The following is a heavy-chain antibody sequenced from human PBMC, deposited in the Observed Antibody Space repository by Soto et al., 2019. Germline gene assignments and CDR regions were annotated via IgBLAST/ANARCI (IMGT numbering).Heavy chain of an antibody. Sequence: QVQLVQSGAEVKKPGSSVKVSCKASGGTFSSYAISWVRQAPGQGLEWMGGIIPIFGTANYAQKLQGRVTITADESTSTAYMELSSLRSEDTAVYYGARDRPDIVLVPAAPIPFGPPIAFDIWGQGTMVTVSS. CDR3: ARDRPDIVLVPAAPIPFGPPIAFDI. CDR1: GGTFSSYA. J-gene: IGHJ3*02. CDR2: IIPIFGTA. V-gene: IGHV1-69*12. D-gene: IGHD2-2*01.